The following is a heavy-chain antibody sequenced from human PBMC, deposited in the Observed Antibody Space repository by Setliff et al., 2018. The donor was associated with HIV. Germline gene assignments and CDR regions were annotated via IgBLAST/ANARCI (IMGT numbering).Heavy chain of an antibody. D-gene: IGHD6-13*01. CDR2: IYYSGNT. V-gene: IGHV4-39*07. J-gene: IGHJ1*01. Sequence: SETLSLTCTVSGGSISSYYWGWIRQPPGKGLDWIGSIYYSGNTYYNPSLKSRVTISEDTSRNQFSLRLSSVTAADTAIYYCARVPTSSWYVTTQRTKEYFHHWGQGTLVTVSS. CDR1: GGSISSYY. CDR3: ARVPTSSWYVTTQRTKEYFHH.